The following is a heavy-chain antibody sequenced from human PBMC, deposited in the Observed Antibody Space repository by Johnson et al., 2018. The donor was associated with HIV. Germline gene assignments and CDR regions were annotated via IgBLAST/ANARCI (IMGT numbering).Heavy chain of an antibody. CDR2: IGGSGGTT. V-gene: IGHV3-23*04. D-gene: IGHD1-26*01. J-gene: IGHJ3*02. CDR1: GFTFSTYA. Sequence: VQLVESGGGLAQPGGSLRLSCAASGFTFSTYAMTWVRQAPGRGLEWVSTIGGSGGTTYYADSVKGRFTISRDSSKNTVYLHMDSLRVGDTAMYYCAKYGWGGTYFSAFDIWGQGTKVIVSS. CDR3: AKYGWGGTYFSAFDI.